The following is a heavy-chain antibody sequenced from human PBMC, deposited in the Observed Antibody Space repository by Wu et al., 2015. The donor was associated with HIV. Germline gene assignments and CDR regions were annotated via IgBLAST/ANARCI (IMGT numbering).Heavy chain of an antibody. D-gene: IGHD6-19*01. J-gene: IGHJ4*02. CDR1: GYTFTSYD. V-gene: IGHV1-8*01. CDR3: ARAAYSSGWSFDY. CDR2: MNPRSGNT. Sequence: QVQLVQSGAEVKKPGASVKVSCKASGYTFTSYDINWVRQATGQGLEWMGWMNPRSGNTGYAQKFQGRVTMTRDTSISTANMELSSLRSEDTAVYYCARAAYSSGWSFDYWGQGTLVTVSS.